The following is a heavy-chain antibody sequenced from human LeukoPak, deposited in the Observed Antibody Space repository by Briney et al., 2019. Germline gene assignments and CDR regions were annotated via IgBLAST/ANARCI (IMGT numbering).Heavy chain of an antibody. Sequence: PGESLKISCKGSGYTFTTYWIGWVRQTPGKGLEWMGIIYPSDPDTRYSPSFKGQVTISADKSISTAYLQWTTLEASDTAIYYCARRTLGATYDYWGQGTLVTVSS. D-gene: IGHD1-26*01. J-gene: IGHJ4*02. CDR1: GYTFTTYW. CDR3: ARRTLGATYDY. V-gene: IGHV5-51*01. CDR2: IYPSDPDT.